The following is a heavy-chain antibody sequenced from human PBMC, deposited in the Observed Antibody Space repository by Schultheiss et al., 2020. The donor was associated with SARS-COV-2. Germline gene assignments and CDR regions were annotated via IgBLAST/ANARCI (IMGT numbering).Heavy chain of an antibody. CDR2: TRNKANSYTT. J-gene: IGHJ4*02. V-gene: IGHV3-72*01. D-gene: IGHD1-26*01. Sequence: GESLKISCAASGFTFSDHYMDWVRQAPGKGLEWVGRTRNKANSYTTEYAASVKGRFTISRDDSKNSLYLQMNSLKTEDTAVYYCARVGATSHYWGQGTLVTVSS. CDR1: GFTFSDHY. CDR3: ARVGATSHY.